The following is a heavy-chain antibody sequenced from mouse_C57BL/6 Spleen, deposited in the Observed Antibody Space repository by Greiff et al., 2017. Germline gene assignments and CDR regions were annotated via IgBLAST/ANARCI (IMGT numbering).Heavy chain of an antibody. CDR3: ASSYYGSLDY. CDR1: GYSFTGYY. J-gene: IGHJ2*01. Sequence: EVQGVESGPELVKPGASVKISCKASGYSFTGYYMNWVKQSPEKSLEWIREINPSTGGTTYNQKFKAKATLTVDKSSSTAYMQLKSLTSEDAAVYYCASSYYGSLDYWGQGTTLTVSS. V-gene: IGHV1-42*01. CDR2: INPSTGGT. D-gene: IGHD1-1*01.